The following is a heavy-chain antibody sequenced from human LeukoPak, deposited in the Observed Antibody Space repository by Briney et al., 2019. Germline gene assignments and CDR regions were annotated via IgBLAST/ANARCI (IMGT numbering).Heavy chain of an antibody. CDR1: GGTFSSYA. D-gene: IGHD3-22*01. J-gene: IGHJ3*02. CDR3: ARGGNGDYYDSSGSVLGAFDI. CDR2: IIPIFGTA. Sequence: GASVTVSCKASGGTFSSYAISWVRQAPGQGLEGMGGIIPIFGTANYAQKFQGRVTITADKSTSTAYMELSSLRSEDTAVYYCARGGNGDYYDSSGSVLGAFDIWGQGTMVTVSS. V-gene: IGHV1-69*06.